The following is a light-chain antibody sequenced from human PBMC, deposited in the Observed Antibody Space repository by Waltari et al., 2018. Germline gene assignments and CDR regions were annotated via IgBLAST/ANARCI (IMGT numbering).Light chain of an antibody. CDR1: TSDIGAYNH. Sequence: QSALTQPASVSGSPGQSITISCTGTTSDIGAYNHVAWYQQHPGKAPKVVISDVTNRPSGVSNRFSGSKSGNTASLTISGLQAEDEADYYCSSFTSGSTWVFGGGTKLTVL. CDR2: DVT. V-gene: IGLV2-14*03. CDR3: SSFTSGSTWV. J-gene: IGLJ3*02.